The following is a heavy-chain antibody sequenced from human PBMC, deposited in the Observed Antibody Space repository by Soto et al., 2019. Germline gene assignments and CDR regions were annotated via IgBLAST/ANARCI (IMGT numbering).Heavy chain of an antibody. CDR2: IDYSGST. CDR1: GDSVRSGIYY. D-gene: IGHD3-22*01. Sequence: SETLSLTCTVSGDSVRSGIYYWSWLRQPPGKRLELIGFIDYSGSTNHNPSLKSRVTISIDTSKNQFSLKLKSVTAADTAVYYCARVGYHSSDYLSKWFDPWGQGTLVT. J-gene: IGHJ5*02. V-gene: IGHV4-61*01. CDR3: ARVGYHSSDYLSKWFDP.